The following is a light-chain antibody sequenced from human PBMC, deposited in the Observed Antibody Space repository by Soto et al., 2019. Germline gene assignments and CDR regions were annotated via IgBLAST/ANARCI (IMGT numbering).Light chain of an antibody. CDR3: QQGRNWPLT. Sequence: EIVMTQSPATLSVSPGERATLSCRASQSISSELAWYQQKPGQPPRLLIYGASTRATGIPARFTGSGSGSDFTLTISSLQSEDFAVYYCQQGRNWPLTFGQGTRLEI. J-gene: IGKJ2*01. V-gene: IGKV3D-15*01. CDR2: GAS. CDR1: QSISSE.